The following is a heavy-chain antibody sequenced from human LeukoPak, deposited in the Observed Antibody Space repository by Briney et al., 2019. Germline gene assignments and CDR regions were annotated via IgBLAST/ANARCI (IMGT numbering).Heavy chain of an antibody. CDR1: GGTFSSYA. Sequence: ASVKVSCKASGGTFSSYAISWVRQAPGQGLEWMGRIIPIPGIANYAQKFQGRVTITADKSTSTAYMELSSLRSEDTAVYYCAREPTSYCGGDCYSRPWGQGTLVTVSS. V-gene: IGHV1-69*04. CDR3: AREPTSYCGGDCYSRP. CDR2: IIPIPGIA. D-gene: IGHD2-21*02. J-gene: IGHJ4*02.